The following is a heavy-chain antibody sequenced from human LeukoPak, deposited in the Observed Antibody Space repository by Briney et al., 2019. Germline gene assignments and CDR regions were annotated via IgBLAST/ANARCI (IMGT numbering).Heavy chain of an antibody. CDR1: GGTFSSYA. V-gene: IGHV1-69*04. J-gene: IGHJ5*02. CDR3: ARGKESLVWFDP. CDR2: IIPIFGIA. D-gene: IGHD1-26*01. Sequence: SVKVSCKASGGTFSSYAISWVRQAPGQGLELMGRIIPIFGIANYAQKFQGRVTITADKSTSTAYMELSSLRSEDTAVYYCARGKESLVWFDPWGQGTLVTVSS.